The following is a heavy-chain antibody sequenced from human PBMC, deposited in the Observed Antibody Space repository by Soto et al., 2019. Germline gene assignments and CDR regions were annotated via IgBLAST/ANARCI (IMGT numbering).Heavy chain of an antibody. CDR2: IYWDDYK. D-gene: IGHD4-17*01. V-gene: IGHV2-5*02. CDR1: GFSLSTSGGG. CDR3: ARKGYGDSPIDY. J-gene: IGHJ4*02. Sequence: IALTETDPSLVKPTQPLTLTCTFSGFSLSTSGGGVGWFSQPPGKALEWLAVIYWDDYKHYSPSLKSRLTIPKDTSKNQVVLTMTNMYTVDTATYYCARKGYGDSPIDYWGQGTLVTVSS.